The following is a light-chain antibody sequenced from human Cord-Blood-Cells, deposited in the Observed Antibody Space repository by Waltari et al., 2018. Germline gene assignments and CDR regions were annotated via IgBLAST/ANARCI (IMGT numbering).Light chain of an antibody. CDR3: QQYNNWPTWT. CDR1: QSVSSN. CDR2: GAS. Sequence: EIVITQSPATLSVSPGARATLCCRASQSVSSNLAWYQQKPGQAPRLLIYGASTRATGIPARFSGSGSGTEFTLTISSLQSEDFAVYYCQQYNNWPTWTFGQGTKVEIK. J-gene: IGKJ1*01. V-gene: IGKV3-15*01.